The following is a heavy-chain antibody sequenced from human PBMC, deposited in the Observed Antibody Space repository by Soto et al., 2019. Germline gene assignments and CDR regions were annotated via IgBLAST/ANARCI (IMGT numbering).Heavy chain of an antibody. CDR1: GFSLSTRDVG. Sequence: QITLNESGPTLVKPTQTLTLTCTFSGFSLSTRDVGVGWIRQTPGEALEWLGVVYWDDSKTYSPSLESRLTITKDTSKNQVVLRMTKMDPVDTATYYCAHCRGGVASFWGQGTLVTVSS. J-gene: IGHJ4*02. CDR3: AHCRGGVASF. D-gene: IGHD2-2*01. CDR2: VYWDDSK. V-gene: IGHV2-5*02.